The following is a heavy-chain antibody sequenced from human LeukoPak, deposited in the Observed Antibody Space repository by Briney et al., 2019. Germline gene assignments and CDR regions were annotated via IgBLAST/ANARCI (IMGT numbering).Heavy chain of an antibody. J-gene: IGHJ4*02. CDR2: IYYSGST. CDR1: GGSISSSSYY. V-gene: IGHV4-39*01. Sequence: SETLSLTCTVSGGSISSSSYYWGWIRQPPGKGLEWIGSIYYSGSTYYNPSLKSRVTISVDTSKNQFSLKLSSVTAADTAVYYCARRHDIPGYSSSWFDYWGQGTLVTVSS. D-gene: IGHD6-13*01. CDR3: ARRHDIPGYSSSWFDY.